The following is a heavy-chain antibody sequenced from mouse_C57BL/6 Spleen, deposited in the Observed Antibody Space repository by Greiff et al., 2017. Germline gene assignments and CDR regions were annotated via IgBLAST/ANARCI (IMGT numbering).Heavy chain of an antibody. CDR3: ARGGCDCYYAMDY. CDR1: GYTFTSYW. D-gene: IGHD3-3*01. V-gene: IGHV1-50*01. J-gene: IGHJ4*01. CDR2: IDPSDSYT. Sequence: QVQLQQPGAELVKPGASVKLSCKASGYTFTSYWMQWVKQRPGQGLEWIGEIDPSDSYTNYNQKFKGKATLTVDTSSSTAYMQLSSLTSEDSAVYYCARGGCDCYYAMDYWGQGTSVTVSS.